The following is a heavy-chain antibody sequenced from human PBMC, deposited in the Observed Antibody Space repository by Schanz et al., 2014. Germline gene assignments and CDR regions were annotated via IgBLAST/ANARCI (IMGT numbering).Heavy chain of an antibody. D-gene: IGHD3-3*01. CDR2: IHTGSGNT. Sequence: QVQLVQSGAEVKKPGASVKVSCQASGYTFAGHAVHWVRQAPGQGPEWVGWIHTGSGNTKYSQKFEGRVTITRDTSSSIVCIEFSSLRSEDTTVFFCASREARVTSSGVVIVPMNVWGKGTTVIVSS. CDR3: ASREARVTSSGVVIVPMNV. J-gene: IGHJ6*03. V-gene: IGHV1-3*04. CDR1: GYTFAGHA.